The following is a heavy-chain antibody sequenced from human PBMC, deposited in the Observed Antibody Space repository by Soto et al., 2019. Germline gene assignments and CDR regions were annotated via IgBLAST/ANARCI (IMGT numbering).Heavy chain of an antibody. CDR2: FDPEDGET. Sequence: ASVKVSCKVSGYTLTELSMHWVRQAPGKELEWMGGFDPEDGETIYAQKFQGRVTMTEDTSTDTAYLELNSLRSEDTAVYYCATPQDYDGCLDSWGQGTLVTVSS. CDR1: GYTLTELS. CDR3: ATPQDYDGCLDS. J-gene: IGHJ4*02. D-gene: IGHD3-22*01. V-gene: IGHV1-24*01.